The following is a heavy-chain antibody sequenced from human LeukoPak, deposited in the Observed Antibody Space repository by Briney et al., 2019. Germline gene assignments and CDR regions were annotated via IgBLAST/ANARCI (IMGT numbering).Heavy chain of an antibody. V-gene: IGHV4-59*01. CDR1: GGSISSYY. D-gene: IGHD6-13*01. CDR2: IYYSGST. Sequence: SETLSLTCTVSGGSISSYYWSWIRQPPGKGLEWIGYIYYSGSTNYNPSLKSRVTISVDTSKNQFSLKLSSVPAADTAVYYCARGGGSSWFFRAVLYFDYWGQGTLVTVSS. J-gene: IGHJ4*02. CDR3: ARGGGSSWFFRAVLYFDY.